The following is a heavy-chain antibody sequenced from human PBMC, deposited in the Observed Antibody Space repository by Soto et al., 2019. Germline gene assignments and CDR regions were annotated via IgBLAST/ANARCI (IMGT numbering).Heavy chain of an antibody. CDR2: IRYDGSNK. CDR1: GFTFSRYW. V-gene: IGHV3-33*07. Sequence: PGGSLRLSCAASGFTFSRYWMSWVRQAPGKGLEWVAVIRYDGSNKYYADSVKGRFTISRDNSKNTLYLQMNSLRAEDTAVYYCARDNTIGGRYFDYWGQGTLVTVSS. J-gene: IGHJ4*02. CDR3: ARDNTIGGRYFDY. D-gene: IGHD3-16*01.